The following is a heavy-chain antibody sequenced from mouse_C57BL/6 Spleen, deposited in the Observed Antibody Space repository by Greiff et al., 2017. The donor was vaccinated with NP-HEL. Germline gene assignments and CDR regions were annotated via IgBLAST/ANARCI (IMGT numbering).Heavy chain of an antibody. V-gene: IGHV1-64*01. D-gene: IGHD1-3*01. Sequence: QVQLQQPGAELVKPGASVKLSCTASGYTFTSYWMHWVKQRPGQGLEWIGMIHPNSGSTNYNEKFKSKATLTVDKSSSTAYMQLSSLTSEDSAVYYCERESGNDAMDYWGQGTSVTVSS. CDR1: GYTFTSYW. CDR2: IHPNSGST. J-gene: IGHJ4*01. CDR3: ERESGNDAMDY.